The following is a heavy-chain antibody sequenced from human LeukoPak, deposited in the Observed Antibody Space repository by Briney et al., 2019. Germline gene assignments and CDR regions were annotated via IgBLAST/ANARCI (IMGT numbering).Heavy chain of an antibody. D-gene: IGHD2-2*01. V-gene: IGHV1-2*02. CDR1: GYTFSAYY. CDR2: INPKSGDT. CDR3: ARDQVAPGDY. J-gene: IGHJ4*02. Sequence: ASVKVSCKASGYTFSAYYVHWVRQAPGQGLEWMGWINPKSGDTNYAQKFQGRVTMTRDTSVSTAYMELSRLRSDDTAVYYCARDQVAPGDYWGQGTLVTVSS.